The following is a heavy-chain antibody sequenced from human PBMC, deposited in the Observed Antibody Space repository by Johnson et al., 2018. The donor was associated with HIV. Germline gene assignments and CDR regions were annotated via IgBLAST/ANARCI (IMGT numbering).Heavy chain of an antibody. V-gene: IGHV3-30*18. CDR3: AKDLGTGDDAFDI. J-gene: IGHJ3*02. D-gene: IGHD7-27*01. Sequence: QVQLVESGGNVVQPGRSLRLSCAASGFTFNNYGIHWVRQAPGKGLEWVAVTSFDGNNNHYADSVKGRFAISRDNSKNTLFLQMNSLRAEDTAVYYCAKDLGTGDDAFDIWGQGTMVTVSS. CDR2: TSFDGNNN. CDR1: GFTFNNYG.